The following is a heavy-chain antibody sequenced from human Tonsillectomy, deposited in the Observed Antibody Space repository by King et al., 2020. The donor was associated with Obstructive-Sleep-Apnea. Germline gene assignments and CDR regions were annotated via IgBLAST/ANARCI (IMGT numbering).Heavy chain of an antibody. CDR3: ARGQMATIHGLTQY. Sequence: VQLVESGGGLVRPGGSLRLSCAASGFSFGDYAMHWVRQTPGKGPESVSAITSHGGSTYYADSVKGRFIISRDNSKKTLYLQMGSLRVEDMAVYYCARGQMATIHGLTQYWGQGTLVTVSS. CDR1: GFSFGDYA. CDR2: ITSHGGST. V-gene: IGHV3-64*07. D-gene: IGHD5-24*01. J-gene: IGHJ4*02.